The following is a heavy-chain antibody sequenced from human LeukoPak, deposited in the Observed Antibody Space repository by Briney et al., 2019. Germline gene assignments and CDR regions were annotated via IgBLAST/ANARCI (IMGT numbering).Heavy chain of an antibody. CDR1: GFTFSRDW. CDR3: ARDPSPAARGGYYYMDV. CDR2: IDSDDGST. J-gene: IGHJ6*03. Sequence: GGSLRLSCAASGFTFSRDWMHWVRQVPGKGLVWVSRIDSDDGSTSYADSVRGRFTISRDNAKKTLYLQMNSLRVEDTAVYYCARDPSPAARGGYYYMDVWGKGTTVTVSS. D-gene: IGHD3-16*01. V-gene: IGHV3-74*01.